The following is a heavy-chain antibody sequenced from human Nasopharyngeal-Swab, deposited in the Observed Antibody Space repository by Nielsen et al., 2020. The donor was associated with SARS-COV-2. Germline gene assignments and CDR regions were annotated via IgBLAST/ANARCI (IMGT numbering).Heavy chain of an antibody. CDR1: GGSFSGYY. D-gene: IGHD4-17*01. V-gene: IGHV4-59*10. Sequence: SETLSLTCAVYGGSFSGYYWSWIRQPAGKGLEWIGRIYTSGSTNYNPSLKSRVTMSVDTSKNQFSLKLSSVTAADTAVYYCAQSAPGVTTNFDYWGQGTLVTVSS. CDR3: AQSAPGVTTNFDY. CDR2: IYTSGST. J-gene: IGHJ4*02.